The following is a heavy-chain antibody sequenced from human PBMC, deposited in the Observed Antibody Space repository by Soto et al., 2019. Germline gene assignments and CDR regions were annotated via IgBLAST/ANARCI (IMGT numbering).Heavy chain of an antibody. D-gene: IGHD3-3*01. Sequence: QVQLQESGPGLVKPSQTLSLTCTVCGGSISSGDYYWSWIRQPPGKGLEWIGYIYYSGSTYYNPSLKSRVTISVDTSKNQFSLKLSSVTAADTAVYYCARAPGVLRFLEWFDPWGQGTLVTVSS. CDR2: IYYSGST. CDR3: ARAPGVLRFLEWFDP. CDR1: GGSISSGDYY. J-gene: IGHJ5*02. V-gene: IGHV4-30-4*01.